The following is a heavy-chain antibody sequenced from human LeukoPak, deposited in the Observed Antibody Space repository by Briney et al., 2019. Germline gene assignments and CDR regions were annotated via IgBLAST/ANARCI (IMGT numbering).Heavy chain of an antibody. CDR2: IYYSGST. CDR3: TRDLRWFDY. Sequence: TSETLSLTCTVSGGSISSYYGSWVRQPPGKGLEWVGYIYYSGSTNYNPSFKSRVTISVDTSKTQFSLKRSSVTGADTAVYYCTRDLRWFDYWGQGTLVTVSS. CDR1: GGSISSYY. J-gene: IGHJ4*02. D-gene: IGHD4-23*01. V-gene: IGHV4-59*01.